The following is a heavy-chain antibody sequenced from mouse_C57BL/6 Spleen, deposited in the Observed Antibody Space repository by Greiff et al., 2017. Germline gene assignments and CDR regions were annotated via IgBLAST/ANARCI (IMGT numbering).Heavy chain of an antibody. V-gene: IGHV1-69*01. J-gene: IGHJ1*03. D-gene: IGHD1-1*01. Sequence: VQLQQPGAELVMPGASVKLSCKASGYTFTSYWMHWVKQRPGQGLEWIGEIDPSDSYTNYNQKFKGKSTLTVDKSSSTAYMQLSSLTSEDSAVYYCARVTTVVARYFDVWGTGTTVTVSS. CDR2: IDPSDSYT. CDR3: ARVTTVVARYFDV. CDR1: GYTFTSYW.